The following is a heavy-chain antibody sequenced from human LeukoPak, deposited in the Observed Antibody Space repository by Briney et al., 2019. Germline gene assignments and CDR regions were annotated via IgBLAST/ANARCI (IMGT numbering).Heavy chain of an antibody. CDR2: ISYDGSNK. Sequence: AGRSLRLSCAASGFPFSSYGMHWVRQAPGKGLEWVAVISYDGSNKYYADSVKGRFTISRYNSKNTLYLQMNSLRAEDTAVYYCAKDRDDYGAPYGMDVWGQGTTVTVSS. CDR3: AKDRDDYGAPYGMDV. D-gene: IGHD4-17*01. V-gene: IGHV3-30*18. J-gene: IGHJ6*02. CDR1: GFPFSSYG.